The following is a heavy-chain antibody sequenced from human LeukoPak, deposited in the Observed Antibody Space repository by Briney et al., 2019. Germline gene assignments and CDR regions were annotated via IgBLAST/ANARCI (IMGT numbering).Heavy chain of an antibody. V-gene: IGHV3-7*01. Sequence: GGSLRLSCEVSGFTFETYWTSWVRQAPGKGLEWVANIDEDGNEEHYVRSVKGRFTISRDNAKNLVYLQMNSLRVDDTAVYYCTRGETMDVWGKGTTVTVSS. J-gene: IGHJ6*03. CDR1: GFTFETYW. CDR2: IDEDGNEE. CDR3: TRGETMDV. D-gene: IGHD5-24*01.